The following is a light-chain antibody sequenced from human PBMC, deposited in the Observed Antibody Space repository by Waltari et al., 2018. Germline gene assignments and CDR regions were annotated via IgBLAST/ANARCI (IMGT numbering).Light chain of an antibody. CDR2: NAA. CDR1: QSIRDF. CDR3: QQRSNWPPLI. J-gene: IGKJ4*01. Sequence: EIVLTQSPATLSLSPGDSATLSCRASQSIRDFLAWYQHKPGQAPRLLIYNAAVRATDTPARFSGSGSGTDFTLTISSLEPEDFAVYYCQQRSNWPPLIFGGGTKVEIK. V-gene: IGKV3-11*01.